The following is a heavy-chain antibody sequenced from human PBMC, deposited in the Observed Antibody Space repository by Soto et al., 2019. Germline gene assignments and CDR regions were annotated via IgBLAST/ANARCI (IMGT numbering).Heavy chain of an antibody. CDR1: GFTFSSYA. CDR3: ASPGGDYFLNWFDP. CDR2: ISYDGSNK. V-gene: IGHV3-30-3*01. Sequence: QVQLVESGGGVVQPGRSLRLSYAASGFTFSSYAIHWVRQAPGKGLEWVAVISYDGSNKYYADSVKGRFTISRDNSKNTLYLQMSSLRAEDTAVYYCASPGGDYFLNWFDPWGQGTLVTVSS. J-gene: IGHJ5*02. D-gene: IGHD2-21*02.